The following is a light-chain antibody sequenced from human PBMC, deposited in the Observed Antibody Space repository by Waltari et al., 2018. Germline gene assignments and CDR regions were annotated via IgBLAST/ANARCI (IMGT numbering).Light chain of an antibody. CDR3: SSYTTSSTVYV. Sequence: QSALTQPASVSGSPGQSITISCTGTSSDVGTYDYVSWYQQHPGNAPKLIIYAFSKRPSGIANRFSGSKSGNTASLTISGLQAEDEADYYCSSYTTSSTVYVFGTGTKVTVL. CDR2: AFS. J-gene: IGLJ1*01. CDR1: SSDVGTYDY. V-gene: IGLV2-14*03.